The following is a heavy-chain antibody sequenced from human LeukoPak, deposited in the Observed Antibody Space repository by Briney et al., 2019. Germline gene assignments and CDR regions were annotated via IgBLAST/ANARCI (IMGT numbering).Heavy chain of an antibody. CDR2: ISGSGAST. Sequence: GSLRLSCAASGFTFSSYAMSWVRQAPGKGLEWVSTISGSGASTYYADSVKGRFIISRDNSENRFYLQMSSLRPDDTAVYYCAKGISGSSWHNNFDYWGQGTLVTVSS. D-gene: IGHD2-15*01. V-gene: IGHV3-23*01. J-gene: IGHJ4*02. CDR1: GFTFSSYA. CDR3: AKGISGSSWHNNFDY.